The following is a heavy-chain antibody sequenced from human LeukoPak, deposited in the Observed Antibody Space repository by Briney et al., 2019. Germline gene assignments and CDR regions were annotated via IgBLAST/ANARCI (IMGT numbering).Heavy chain of an antibody. Sequence: GGSLRLSCTVSGFTVSINSMSWVRQAPGKGLEWVSFIYSGGNTHYSDSVKGRFTISRDNSKNTLYLQMNSLRAEDTAVYYCAKGRTSSWFVSDYWGQGTLVTVSS. CDR1: GFTVSINS. V-gene: IGHV3-66*02. J-gene: IGHJ4*02. D-gene: IGHD6-13*01. CDR2: IYSGGNT. CDR3: AKGRTSSWFVSDY.